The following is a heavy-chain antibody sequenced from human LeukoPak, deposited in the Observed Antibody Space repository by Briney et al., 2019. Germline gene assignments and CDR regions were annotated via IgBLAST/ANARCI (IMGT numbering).Heavy chain of an antibody. CDR1: GYTFTGYY. CDR3: ARDHYCSSNSCYYRFDY. V-gene: IGHV1-2*02. CDR2: INPNSGGT. D-gene: IGHD2-2*01. J-gene: IGHJ4*02. Sequence: GASVKVSCKASGYTFTGYYMHWVRQAPGQGLEWMGWINPNSGGTNYAQKFQGRVTMTRDTSISTAYMELSRLRSDDTAVYYCARDHYCSSNSCYYRFDYWGQGTLVTVSS.